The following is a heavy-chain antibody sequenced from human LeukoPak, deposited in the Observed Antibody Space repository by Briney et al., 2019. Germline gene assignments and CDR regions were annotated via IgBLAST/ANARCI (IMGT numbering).Heavy chain of an antibody. D-gene: IGHD5-12*01. CDR3: ARATRGYSGDDSPYFDY. J-gene: IGHJ4*02. V-gene: IGHV4-59*01. Sequence: PSETLSLTCTVSGDSINNYFWSWIRQPPGKGLEWIGYIYYSGSTNSNPSLKSRVAISVDTSKNQFSLKVTSVTAADTAIYYCARATRGYSGDDSPYFDYWGQGTLVTVSS. CDR1: GDSINNYF. CDR2: IYYSGST.